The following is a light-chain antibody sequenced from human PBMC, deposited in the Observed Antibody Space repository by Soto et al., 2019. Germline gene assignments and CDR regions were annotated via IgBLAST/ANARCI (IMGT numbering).Light chain of an antibody. Sequence: DVQMTKSPSSLSASVGDRVTITCRASQSISSYLHWYQQKPGKAPKLLIYAASSLQSGVPSRFSGSGSGTDFTLTISSLQPEDFAPYYCQQSYSTPCTFGQGTKVEIK. CDR2: AAS. J-gene: IGKJ1*01. V-gene: IGKV1-39*01. CDR3: QQSYSTPCT. CDR1: QSISSY.